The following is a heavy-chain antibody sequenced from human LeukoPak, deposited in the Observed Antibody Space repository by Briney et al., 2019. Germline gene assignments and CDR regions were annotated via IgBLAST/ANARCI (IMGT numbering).Heavy chain of an antibody. J-gene: IGHJ4*02. CDR1: GGSISSGGYY. V-gene: IGHV4-30-2*01. Sequence: SETLSLTCTVSGGSISSGGYYWSWIRQPPGKGLEWIGYIYHSGSTYYNPSLKSRVTISVDRSKNQFSLKLSSVTAADTAVYYCARNLIAVAGTGNWGQGTLVTVSS. D-gene: IGHD6-19*01. CDR2: IYHSGST. CDR3: ARNLIAVAGTGN.